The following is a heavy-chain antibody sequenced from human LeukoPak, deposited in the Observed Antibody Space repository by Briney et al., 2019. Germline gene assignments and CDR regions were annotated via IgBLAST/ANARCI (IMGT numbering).Heavy chain of an antibody. D-gene: IGHD3-10*01. CDR2: INHSGST. Sequence: PSETLSLTCAVYTGSFRGYYWSWIRQPPGKGLGWIGEINHSGSTNYNPSLKSRVTMSVDTSKNQFSLELSSVTATDTAVYYCARYGGAFDIWGQGTMVTVSS. CDR1: TGSFRGYY. CDR3: ARYGGAFDI. J-gene: IGHJ3*02. V-gene: IGHV4-34*01.